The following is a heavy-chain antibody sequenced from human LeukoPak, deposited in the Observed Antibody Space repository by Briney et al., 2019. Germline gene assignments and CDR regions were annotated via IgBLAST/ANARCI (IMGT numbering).Heavy chain of an antibody. CDR1: RFTFSDYY. CDR3: AKERAGYTNPYYFDY. V-gene: IGHV3-11*05. CDR2: ISSRSTDI. J-gene: IGHJ4*02. Sequence: PGGSLRLSCAASRFTFSDYYMSWIRQAPGKGLEWVSYISSRSTDIKYADSVKGRFTISRDNARNSLYLQMNSLRAEDTAVYYCAKERAGYTNPYYFDYWGQGTLVTVSS. D-gene: IGHD3-16*02.